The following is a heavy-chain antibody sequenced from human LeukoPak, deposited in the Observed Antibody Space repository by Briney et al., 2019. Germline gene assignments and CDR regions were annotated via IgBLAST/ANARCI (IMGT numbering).Heavy chain of an antibody. Sequence: SETLSLTCTVSGAFINNSSSYWGWSRQPPGKGLEWIGSVYYSGTAYYNPSLKSRVTISLDKSMNQFSQTLNSVTAADTAVYYCARVIANYDILTGYVLDAFDIWGQGTMVTVSS. J-gene: IGHJ3*02. V-gene: IGHV4-39*07. CDR1: GAFINNSSSY. CDR2: VYYSGTA. CDR3: ARVIANYDILTGYVLDAFDI. D-gene: IGHD3-9*01.